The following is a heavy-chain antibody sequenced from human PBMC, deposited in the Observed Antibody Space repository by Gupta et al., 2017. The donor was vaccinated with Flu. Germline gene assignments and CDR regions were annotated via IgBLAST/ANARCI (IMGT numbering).Heavy chain of an antibody. CDR1: GFPFSSYA. CDR2: ISGSGGST. CDR3: AKDLGFGSGSYYSPFDAFDI. V-gene: IGHV3-23*01. J-gene: IGHJ3*02. D-gene: IGHD3-10*01. Sequence: EVQLLESGGGLVQPGGSLRLSCAASGFPFSSYAMSWVRQAPGKGLEWVSAISGSGGSTYYADSVKGRFTISRDNSKNTLYLQMNSLRAEDTAVYYCAKDLGFGSGSYYSPFDAFDIWGQGTMVTVSS.